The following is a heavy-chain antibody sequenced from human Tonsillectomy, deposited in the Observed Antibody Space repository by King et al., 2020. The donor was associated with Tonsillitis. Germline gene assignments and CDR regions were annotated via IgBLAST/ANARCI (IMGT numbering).Heavy chain of an antibody. CDR3: ARDKRYSSGWYSNS. CDR2: SIPILDIA. J-gene: IGHJ4*02. CDR1: GGTFSTYG. V-gene: IGHV1-69*09. D-gene: IGHD6-19*01. Sequence: QLQLVQSGAEVKKPGSSVKVSCKSSGGTFSTYGISCVRQAPGQGLEWMGRSIPILDIANYAQKFQCRVTITADKSTTTAYMELSSLRSEDTAVYYCARDKRYSSGWYSNSWGQGTLVTVSS.